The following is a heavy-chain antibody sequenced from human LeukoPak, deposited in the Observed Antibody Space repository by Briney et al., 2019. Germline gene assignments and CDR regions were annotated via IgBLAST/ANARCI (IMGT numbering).Heavy chain of an antibody. CDR2: IGSSNNYI. CDR3: ARDERDCSSTSCYWVY. CDR1: TFTFSSYT. Sequence: GGSLRLSCAASTFTFSSYTITWVRRAPGKGLEWVSSIGSSNNYIHYADSMKGRVTISRDNAKNSLYLQMDSLRVEDTAVYYCARDERDCSSTSCYWVYWGQGTLVIVSS. J-gene: IGHJ4*02. D-gene: IGHD2-2*01. V-gene: IGHV3-21*01.